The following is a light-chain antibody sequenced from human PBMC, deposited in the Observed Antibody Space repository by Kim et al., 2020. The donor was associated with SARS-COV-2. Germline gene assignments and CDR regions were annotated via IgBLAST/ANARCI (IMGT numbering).Light chain of an antibody. J-gene: IGKJ5*01. CDR1: QDIRND. CDR3: LQHSTYPIT. Sequence: AAVGDRVTITCRASQDIRNDLGWYQQNPGRAPKRLIYGSSSLQSGVPSRFSGSGSGTEFTLTISSVQPEDFATYFCLQHSTYPITFGQGTRLEIK. CDR2: GSS. V-gene: IGKV1-17*01.